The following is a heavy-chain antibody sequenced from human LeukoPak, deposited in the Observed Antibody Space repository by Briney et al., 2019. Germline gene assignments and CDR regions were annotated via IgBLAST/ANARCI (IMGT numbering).Heavy chain of an antibody. V-gene: IGHV3-64D*06. CDR2: LANSGCNT. CDR1: AFTFSSYT. J-gene: IGHJ4*01. CDR3: VIVRGYFYSSGSDY. D-gene: IGHD3-9*01. Sequence: GGSLRLSCSASAFTFSSYTIHWARQAAGKGLEFVSALANSGCNTQYSDSVKGTFTISRDNSKNTVYLQMSSLRAEDTAVYYCVIVRGYFYSSGSDYWGHGTLVTVSS.